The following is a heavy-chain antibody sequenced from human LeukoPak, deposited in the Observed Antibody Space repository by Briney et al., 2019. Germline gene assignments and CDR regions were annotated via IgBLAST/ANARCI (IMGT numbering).Heavy chain of an antibody. J-gene: IGHJ5*02. Sequence: ASVKVSCKASGYTFTKSYIHWVRQAPGQGLEWMGWINPNSGGTNYAQKFQGRVTMTRDTSISTAYMELSRLRSDDTAVYYCAREDFITMVRGVIRNWFDPWGQGTLVTVSS. CDR3: AREDFITMVRGVIRNWFDP. D-gene: IGHD3-10*01. V-gene: IGHV1-2*02. CDR2: INPNSGGT. CDR1: GYTFTKSY.